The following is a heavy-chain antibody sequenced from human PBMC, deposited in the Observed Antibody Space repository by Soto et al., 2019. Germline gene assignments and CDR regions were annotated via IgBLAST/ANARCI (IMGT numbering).Heavy chain of an antibody. CDR3: ARGLGELGD. V-gene: IGHV1-18*01. J-gene: IGHJ4*02. D-gene: IGHD3-16*01. CDR2: IRPYSGDT. CDR1: GYTFSSHG. Sequence: QVQLVQSGAEVKKHGASVKVSCKASGYTFSSHGITWVRQAPGQRVDWMGWIRPYSGDTNYAQTLQGRVTMATGTSTSTAHMELRSLRSEDTAVYFCARGLGELGDWGQATLVTVSS.